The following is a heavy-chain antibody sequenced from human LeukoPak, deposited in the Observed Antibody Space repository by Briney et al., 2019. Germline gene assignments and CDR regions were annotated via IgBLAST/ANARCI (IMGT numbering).Heavy chain of an antibody. J-gene: IGHJ4*02. CDR2: INHSGST. CDR3: ARCRARGYSYGYHY. Sequence: SSETLSLTCAVYGGSFSGYYWSWIRQPPGKGLEWIGEINHSGSTNYNPSLKSRVTISVDTSKNQFSLKLSSVTAADTAVYYCARCRARGYSYGYHYWGQGTLVTVSS. CDR1: GGSFSGYY. V-gene: IGHV4-34*01. D-gene: IGHD5-18*01.